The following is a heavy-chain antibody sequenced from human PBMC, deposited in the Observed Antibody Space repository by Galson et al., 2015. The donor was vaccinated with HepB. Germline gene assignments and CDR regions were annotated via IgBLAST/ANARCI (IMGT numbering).Heavy chain of an antibody. CDR2: MNPNSGNT. V-gene: IGHV1-8*01. CDR1: GYTFTSYD. J-gene: IGHJ5*02. Sequence: SVKVSCKASGYTFTSYDINWVRQATGQGLEWMGWMNPNSGNTGYAQKFQGRVTMTRNTSTSTAYMGLSSLRSEDTAVYYCAREGPYGDYWFDPWGQGTLVTVSS. CDR3: AREGPYGDYWFDP. D-gene: IGHD4-17*01.